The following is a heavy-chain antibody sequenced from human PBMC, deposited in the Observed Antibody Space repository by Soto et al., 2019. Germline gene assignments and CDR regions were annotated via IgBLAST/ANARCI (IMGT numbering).Heavy chain of an antibody. CDR2: IYYSGST. CDR1: GGSISSGGYY. CDR3: ARGDTMIVVVIPPCFDY. D-gene: IGHD3-22*01. Sequence: KPSETLSLTCTVSGGSISSGGYYWSWIRQHPGKGLEWIGYIYYSGSTYYNPSLKSRVTISVDTSKNQFSLKLSSVTAADTAVYYCARGDTMIVVVIPPCFDYWGQGTLVTVSS. V-gene: IGHV4-31*03. J-gene: IGHJ4*02.